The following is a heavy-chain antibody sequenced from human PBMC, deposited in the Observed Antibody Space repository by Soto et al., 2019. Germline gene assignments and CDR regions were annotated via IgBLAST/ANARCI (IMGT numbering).Heavy chain of an antibody. J-gene: IGHJ6*02. CDR1: GYSFTSYW. CDR2: IDPSDSYT. D-gene: IGHD6-6*01. CDR3: ARTQYSSSSGPYYYYGMDV. Sequence: GESLKISCXGSGYSFTSYWISWVRQMPGKGLEWMGRIDPSDSYTYYSPSFQGHVTISADKSISTAYLQWSSLKASDTAMYYCARTQYSSSSGPYYYYGMDVWGQGTTVTVSS. V-gene: IGHV5-10-1*01.